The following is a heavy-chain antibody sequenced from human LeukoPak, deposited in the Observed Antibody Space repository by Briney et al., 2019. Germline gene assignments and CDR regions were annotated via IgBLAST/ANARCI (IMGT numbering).Heavy chain of an antibody. Sequence: GGSLRLSCAASGFSFGANAMDWVRQAPGKGLEWVAFMNYDGSNKWYGDSVKGRFTISRDNSRNTLYLQMNSLREEDTAVYYCARGGHSGYVFDYWGQGLLVTVSS. CDR3: ARGGHSGYVFDY. CDR2: MNYDGSNK. D-gene: IGHD5-12*01. CDR1: GFSFGANA. J-gene: IGHJ4*02. V-gene: IGHV3-30*02.